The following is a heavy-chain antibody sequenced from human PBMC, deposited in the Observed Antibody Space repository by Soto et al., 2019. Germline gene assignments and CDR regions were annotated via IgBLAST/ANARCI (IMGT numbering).Heavy chain of an antibody. Sequence: QVQLVQSGAEVKKPGSSAKVSCAASGGSLNNYAVSWVRRTPGQGFEWLGEIIPAFGTPNYAQKFQDRVTITADVLTNTVFMELSSLRSEDTAKYYCAREGLRRGALDYWGQGSLVTVSS. V-gene: IGHV1-69*01. CDR2: IIPAFGTP. CDR3: AREGLRRGALDY. D-gene: IGHD6-6*01. CDR1: GGSLNNYA. J-gene: IGHJ4*02.